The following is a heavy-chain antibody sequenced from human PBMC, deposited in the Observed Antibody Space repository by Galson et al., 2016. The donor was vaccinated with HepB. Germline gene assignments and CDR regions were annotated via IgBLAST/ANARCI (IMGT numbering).Heavy chain of an antibody. J-gene: IGHJ4*02. Sequence: SLRLSCAASRFSFRRYGMHWVRQAPGKGLEWVSGSSGSGGGTHYADSVKGRFSISRDNSKNALYLQMNSLRADDTAVYHCAKGGTGAGSFWAGNWGQGILVTVSS. CDR1: RFSFRRYG. V-gene: IGHV3-23*01. D-gene: IGHD3-10*01. CDR3: AKGGTGAGSFWAGN. CDR2: SSGSGGGT.